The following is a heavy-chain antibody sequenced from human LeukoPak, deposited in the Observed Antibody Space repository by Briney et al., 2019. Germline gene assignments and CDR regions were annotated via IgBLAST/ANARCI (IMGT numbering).Heavy chain of an antibody. CDR3: ARGHYELGY. Sequence: GGSLRLSCAASGFTFSSYSMNWIRQAPGKGLEWVSYTSSGSSYTDYADSVKGRFTISRDDAMNSLYLQMNSLRAEDTAVYYCARGHYELGYWGQGTLVTVSS. D-gene: IGHD3-16*01. J-gene: IGHJ1*01. CDR2: TSSGSSYT. CDR1: GFTFSSYS. V-gene: IGHV3-21*05.